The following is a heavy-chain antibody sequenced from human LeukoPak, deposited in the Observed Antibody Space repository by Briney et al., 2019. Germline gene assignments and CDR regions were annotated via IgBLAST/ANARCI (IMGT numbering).Heavy chain of an antibody. CDR1: GVSFNDYY. D-gene: IGHD6-19*01. J-gene: IGHJ4*02. CDR2: INHSGYT. Sequence: PSETLSLTCAVSGVSFNDYYWSWVRQTPGKGLEWIGEINHSGYTNDSPSLKSRVTLSIDTSKNQFSLNLYSVTAADTAVYYCATNYTAVSAFDSWGQGTLVTVSS. V-gene: IGHV4-34*01. CDR3: ATNYTAVSAFDS.